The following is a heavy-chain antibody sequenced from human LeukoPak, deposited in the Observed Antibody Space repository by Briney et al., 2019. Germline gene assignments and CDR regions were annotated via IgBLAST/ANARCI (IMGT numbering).Heavy chain of an antibody. J-gene: IGHJ4*02. CDR1: GYTFTSYD. CDR3: ARAPWEVLDNFDY. CDR2: MNPNSGNT. V-gene: IGHV1-8*01. Sequence: ASVKVSCKASGYTFTSYDINWVRQAPGQGLEWMGWMNPNSGNTGYAQKFQGRVTMTRNTSISTAYMELSSPRSEDTAVYYCARAPWEVLDNFDYWGQGTLVTVSS. D-gene: IGHD1-26*01.